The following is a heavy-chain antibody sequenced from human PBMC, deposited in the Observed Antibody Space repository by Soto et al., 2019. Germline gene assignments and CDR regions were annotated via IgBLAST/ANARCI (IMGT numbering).Heavy chain of an antibody. CDR2: LTDSGGST. D-gene: IGHD6-13*01. CDR3: AKDYSSTWYPGHPMGV. Sequence: PGGSLRLSCAAFGFTFRSYAMSWVRQAPGKGLEWVSALTDSGGSTYYADSVQDRFTISRDNSKDTVYLQMTSLTAEDTAVYYCAKDYSSTWYPGHPMGVWGQGTTVTVSS. V-gene: IGHV3-23*01. J-gene: IGHJ6*02. CDR1: GFTFRSYA.